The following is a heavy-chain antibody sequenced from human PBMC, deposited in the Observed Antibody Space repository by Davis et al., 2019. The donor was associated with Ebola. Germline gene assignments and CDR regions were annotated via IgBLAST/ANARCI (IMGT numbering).Heavy chain of an antibody. Sequence: ASVKVSCKASGYTFTSYDINWVRQAPGQGLEWMGRISAYNGNTNYAQKLQGRVTMTTDTSTSTAYMELRSLRSDDTAVYYCARDLFGVLEWPLTDWGQGTLVTVSS. D-gene: IGHD3-3*01. CDR1: GYTFTSYD. J-gene: IGHJ4*02. CDR3: ARDLFGVLEWPLTD. V-gene: IGHV1-18*01. CDR2: ISAYNGNT.